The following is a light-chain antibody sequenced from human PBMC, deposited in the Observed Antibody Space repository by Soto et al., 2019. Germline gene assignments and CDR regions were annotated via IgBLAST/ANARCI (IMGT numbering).Light chain of an antibody. CDR2: AAS. J-gene: IGKJ4*01. Sequence: DIQMTQSPSSLSASVGDRVTITCRASQDIINYLAWYQQKPGKAPNLLVYAASTLQSGVSSRISGSGSGTDFTLTISGLQPEDCATYYCQQANSFLFTFGGGTKVEIK. V-gene: IGKV1-27*01. CDR1: QDIINY. CDR3: QQANSFLFT.